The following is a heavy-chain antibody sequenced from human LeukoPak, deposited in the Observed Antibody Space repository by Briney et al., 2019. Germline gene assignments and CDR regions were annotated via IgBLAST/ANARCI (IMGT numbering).Heavy chain of an antibody. J-gene: IGHJ4*02. CDR2: IYSGGST. D-gene: IGHD4-17*01. V-gene: IGHV3-53*01. CDR1: GFTVSSNY. CDR3: ARAWGYGDYVYDY. Sequence: GGSLRLSCAASGFTVSSNYMSWVRQAPGKGLEWVSVIYSGGSTYYADSVKGRFTISRDNSKNTLYLQMNSLRAEDTAVYYYARAWGYGDYVYDYWGQGTLVTVSS.